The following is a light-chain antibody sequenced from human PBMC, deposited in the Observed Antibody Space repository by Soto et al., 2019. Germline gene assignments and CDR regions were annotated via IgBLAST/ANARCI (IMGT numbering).Light chain of an antibody. CDR2: VAS. Sequence: EIVLTQSPGTLSLSPGERATLSCRASQTVGSRYLAWYQQKPGQAPRLLIYVASSRATGIPDMFSGSGSGTDFTLTISRLEPEDFAVYYCQQYVSSPWTFGQGTKVDIK. CDR3: QQYVSSPWT. CDR1: QTVGSRY. J-gene: IGKJ1*01. V-gene: IGKV3-20*01.